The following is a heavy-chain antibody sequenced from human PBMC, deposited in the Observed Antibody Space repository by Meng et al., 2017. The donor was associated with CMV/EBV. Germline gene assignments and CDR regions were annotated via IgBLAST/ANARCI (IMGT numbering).Heavy chain of an antibody. V-gene: IGHV3-21*01. Sequence: GGSLRLSCAASGFTFSSYSMNWVRQAPGKGLEWVSYISSSSSYIYYADSVKGRFTISRDNAKNSLYLQMNSLRAEDTAVYYCARLPGTGSGDKDVWGQGTTVTVSS. CDR2: ISSSSSYI. D-gene: IGHD3-10*01. CDR3: ARLPGTGSGDKDV. CDR1: GFTFSSYS. J-gene: IGHJ6*02.